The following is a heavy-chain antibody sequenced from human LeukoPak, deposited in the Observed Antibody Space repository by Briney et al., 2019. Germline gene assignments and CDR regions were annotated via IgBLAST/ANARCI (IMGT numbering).Heavy chain of an antibody. D-gene: IGHD6-19*01. CDR1: GGSISSYH. V-gene: IGHV4-59*12. CDR2: THYSGST. Sequence: SETLSLTCTVSGGSISSYHWSWIRQPPGKGLEWIGYTHYSGSTTYNPSLRSRVTVSLDKYNNQFSLKLSSVTAADTAVYYCARDSSLYYFDYWGQGTLVTVSS. CDR3: ARDSSLYYFDY. J-gene: IGHJ4*02.